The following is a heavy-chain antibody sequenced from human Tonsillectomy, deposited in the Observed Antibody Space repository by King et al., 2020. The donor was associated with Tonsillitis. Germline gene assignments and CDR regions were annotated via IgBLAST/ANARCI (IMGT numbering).Heavy chain of an antibody. CDR2: IKSKTDGGTT. J-gene: IGHJ1*01. CDR1: GFTFSNAW. D-gene: IGHD3-22*01. V-gene: IGHV3-15*01. Sequence: DVQLVESGGGLVKPGGSLRLSCAASGFTFSNAWMSWVRQAPGKGLEWVGRIKSKTDGGTTDYAAPVKGRFTISRDDSKNTLYLQMNSLKTEDTAVYYFTTDLTYYFDTSGYYKTPRFEYFQHWGQGTLVTVSS. CDR3: TTDLTYYFDTSGYYKTPRFEYFQH.